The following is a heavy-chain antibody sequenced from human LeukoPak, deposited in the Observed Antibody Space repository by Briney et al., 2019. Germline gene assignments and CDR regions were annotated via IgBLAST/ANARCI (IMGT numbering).Heavy chain of an antibody. J-gene: IGHJ4*02. V-gene: IGHV3-21*01. Sequence: GGSLSLSCAASGFIFGSSGINWVRQAPGRGLEWVASIGSTGSDRYYADSVKGRFTISRDNAKNSLYLQINSLRVEDTAVYYCATETIGRHYDYWGQGTLLTVSS. CDR1: GFIFGSSG. D-gene: IGHD1-14*01. CDR2: IGSTGSDR. CDR3: ATETIGRHYDY.